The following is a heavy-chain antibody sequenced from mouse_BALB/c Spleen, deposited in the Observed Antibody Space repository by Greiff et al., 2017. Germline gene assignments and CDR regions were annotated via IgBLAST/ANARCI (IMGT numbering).Heavy chain of an antibody. J-gene: IGHJ3*01. Sequence: VKLQESGPGLVAPSQSLSITCTVSGFSLTSYGVHWVRQPPGKGLEWLGVIWAGGSTNYNSALMSRLSISKDNSKSQVFLKMNSLQTDDTAMYYCAREEYGNYRFAYWGQGTLVTVSA. D-gene: IGHD2-10*02. CDR3: AREEYGNYRFAY. V-gene: IGHV2-9*02. CDR2: IWAGGST. CDR1: GFSLTSYG.